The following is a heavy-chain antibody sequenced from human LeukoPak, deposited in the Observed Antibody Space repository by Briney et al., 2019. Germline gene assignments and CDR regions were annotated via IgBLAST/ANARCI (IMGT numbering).Heavy chain of an antibody. V-gene: IGHV3-20*04. D-gene: IGHD6-13*01. CDR1: GFTFDDYG. J-gene: IGHJ6*03. Sequence: PGGSLRLSCAASGFTFDDYGMSWVRQAPGKGLEWVSGINWNGGSTGYADSVKGRFTISRDNAKNSLYLQMNSLRAEDTALYYCARESSSWYVPSAYYYYYYMDVWGKGTTVTVSS. CDR2: INWNGGST. CDR3: ARESSSWYVPSAYYYYYYMDV.